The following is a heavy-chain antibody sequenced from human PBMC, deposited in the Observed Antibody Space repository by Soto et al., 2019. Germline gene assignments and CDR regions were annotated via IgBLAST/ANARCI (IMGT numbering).Heavy chain of an antibody. J-gene: IGHJ4*02. V-gene: IGHV3-21*01. CDR1: GFTFSSYS. Sequence: SLRLSCAASGFTFSSYSMNWVRQAPGKGLEWVSSISSSSSYIYYADSVKGRFTISRDNAKNSLYLQMNSLRAEDTAVYYCARDTTRIAAAGIPTPGYWGQGTMVTVS. CDR3: ARDTTRIAAAGIPTPGY. D-gene: IGHD6-13*01. CDR2: ISSSSSYI.